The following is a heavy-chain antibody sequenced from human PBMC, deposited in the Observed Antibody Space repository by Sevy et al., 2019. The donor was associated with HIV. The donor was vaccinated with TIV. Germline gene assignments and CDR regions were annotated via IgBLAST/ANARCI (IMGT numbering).Heavy chain of an antibody. CDR1: GFTVNDKY. Sequence: GGSLRLSCAISGFTVNDKYIIWVRQAPGKGLEWVSVIFSSGSTYYADSAKGRFTISRDNSKNTVYLQMNSVRAEDTAVYYCXXXFLSYRSGWSYFDYWGQGTLVTVSS. D-gene: IGHD6-19*01. V-gene: IGHV3-66*02. J-gene: IGHJ4*02. CDR3: XXXFLSYRSGWSYFDY. CDR2: IFSSGST.